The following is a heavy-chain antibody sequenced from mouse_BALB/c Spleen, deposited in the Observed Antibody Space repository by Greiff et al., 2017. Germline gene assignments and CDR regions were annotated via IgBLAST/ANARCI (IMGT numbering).Heavy chain of an antibody. D-gene: IGHD2-2*01. CDR2: ISSGGIYT. CDR3: TRDGYDGGYYAMDY. V-gene: IGHV5-6-4*01. Sequence: EVKLEESGGGLVKPGGSLKLSCAASGFTFSSYTMSWVRQTPEKRLEWVATISSGGIYTYYPDSVKGRFTISRDNAKNTLYLQMSSLKSEDTAMYYCTRDGYDGGYYAMDYWGQGTSVTVSS. J-gene: IGHJ4*01. CDR1: GFTFSSYT.